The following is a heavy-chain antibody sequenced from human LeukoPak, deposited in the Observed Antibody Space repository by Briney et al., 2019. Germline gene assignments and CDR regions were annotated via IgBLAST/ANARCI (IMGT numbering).Heavy chain of an antibody. Sequence: EGSLRLSCVASGFTFSSYWMHWVRQDPRKGLVWVSRINGDGRNINYADSVRGRFTISRDNAKNTLYLQMNTLRVEDTAVYYCAKDRYGEGYYMDVWGKGTTVTVSS. CDR3: AKDRYGEGYYMDV. D-gene: IGHD4-17*01. V-gene: IGHV3-74*01. CDR2: INGDGRNI. J-gene: IGHJ6*03. CDR1: GFTFSSYW.